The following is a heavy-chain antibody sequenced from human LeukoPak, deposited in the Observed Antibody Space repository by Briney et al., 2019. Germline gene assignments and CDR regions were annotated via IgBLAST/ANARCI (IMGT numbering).Heavy chain of an antibody. Sequence: GGSLRLSCAASGFTFSSYSMNWVRQAPGKGLEWVSSISSSSSYIYYADSVKDRFTISRDNAKNLLYLQMNSLRAEDTAVYYCARSPTLYNWFDPWGQGTLVTVSS. J-gene: IGHJ5*02. CDR2: ISSSSSYI. V-gene: IGHV3-21*01. CDR1: GFTFSSYS. CDR3: ARSPTLYNWFDP.